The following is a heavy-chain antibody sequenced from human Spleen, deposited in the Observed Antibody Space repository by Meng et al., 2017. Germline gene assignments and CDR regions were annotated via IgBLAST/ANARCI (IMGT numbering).Heavy chain of an antibody. CDR2: ISWNSGSI. CDR1: GFTFSSYG. CDR3: AREEDWNYEGTYWYFDL. D-gene: IGHD1-7*01. J-gene: IGHJ2*01. Sequence: SLKISCAASGFTFSSYGMHWVRQAPGKGLEWVSGISWNSGSIGYADSVKGRFTISRDNAKNSLYLKMNSLRAEDTDVDYCAREEDWNYEGTYWYFDLWGRGTLVTVSS. V-gene: IGHV3-9*01.